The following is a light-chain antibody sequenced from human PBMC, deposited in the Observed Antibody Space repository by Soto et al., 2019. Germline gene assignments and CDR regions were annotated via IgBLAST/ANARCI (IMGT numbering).Light chain of an antibody. CDR3: QSHDSSRSGCGV. Sequence: QSVLTQPPSVSGAPGQRVTISCTGNSSNIGAGYDVHWYQQLPGAAPRLVIYGRNNRPSGVPDRFSGSTSGTSASLAITGLQTEDEGDYYCQSHDSSRSGCGVFGGGTKLTVL. CDR1: SSNIGAGYD. V-gene: IGLV1-40*01. J-gene: IGLJ3*02. CDR2: GRN.